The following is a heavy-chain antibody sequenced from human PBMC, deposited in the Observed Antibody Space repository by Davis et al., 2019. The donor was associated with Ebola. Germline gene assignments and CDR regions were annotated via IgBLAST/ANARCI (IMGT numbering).Heavy chain of an antibody. J-gene: IGHJ3*02. CDR2: IYYSGST. Sequence: PSETLSLTCTVSGGSISSYYWSWIRQPPGKGLEWIGYIYYSGSTYYNPSLKSRVTISVDTSKNQFSLKLSSVTAADTAVYYCARLWITHAFDIWGQGTMVTVSS. CDR1: GGSISSYY. D-gene: IGHD3-16*01. V-gene: IGHV4-59*12. CDR3: ARLWITHAFDI.